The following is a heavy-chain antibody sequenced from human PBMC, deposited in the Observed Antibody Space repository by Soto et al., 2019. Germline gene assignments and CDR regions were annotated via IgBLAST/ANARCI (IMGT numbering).Heavy chain of an antibody. CDR2: ISYDGSDK. V-gene: IGHV3-30-3*01. CDR1: GFTFSNYA. Sequence: QMHLVESGGGVVQPGRSLRLSCAASGFTFSNYAMHWVRQAPGKGLEWVAVISYDGSDKYNANSVKGRFTISRDNSKNPLYLQMNSLRAEDTAVYYCARDTGPNGYNYYYFGMDVWGQGTTVTVSS. J-gene: IGHJ6*02. CDR3: ARDTGPNGYNYYYFGMDV. D-gene: IGHD5-18*01.